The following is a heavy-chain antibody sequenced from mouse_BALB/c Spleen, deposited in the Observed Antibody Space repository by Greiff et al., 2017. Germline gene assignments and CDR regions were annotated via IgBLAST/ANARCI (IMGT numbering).Heavy chain of an antibody. CDR1: GFNIKDYY. Sequence: VQLQQSGAELVRSGASVKLSCTASGFNIKDYYMHWVKQRPEQGLEWIGWIDPENGDTEYAPKFQGKATMTADTSSNTAYLQLSSLTSEDTAVYDCKNYDSLYAMDYWGQGTSVTVSS. CDR2: IDPENGDT. V-gene: IGHV14-4*02. J-gene: IGHJ4*01. CDR3: KNYDSLYAMDY. D-gene: IGHD2-4*01.